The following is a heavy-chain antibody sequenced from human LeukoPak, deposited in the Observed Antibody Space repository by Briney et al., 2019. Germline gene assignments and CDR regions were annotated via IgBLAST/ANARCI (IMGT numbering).Heavy chain of an antibody. CDR1: EFIFSGYW. J-gene: IGHJ4*02. D-gene: IGHD6-13*01. CDR3: ARDGFVGAAGY. CDR2: IKQDGSEK. V-gene: IGHV3-7*01. Sequence: PGGSLRLSCAASEFIFSGYWMNWVRQAPGKGLEWVANIKQDGSEKQYVDSVRGRFTISRDNAKNSLYLQMNSLGVEDTAVYDCARDGFVGAAGYWGQGTLVT.